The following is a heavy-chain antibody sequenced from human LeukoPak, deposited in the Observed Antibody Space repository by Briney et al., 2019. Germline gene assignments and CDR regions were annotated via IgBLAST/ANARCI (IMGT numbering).Heavy chain of an antibody. D-gene: IGHD4-17*01. V-gene: IGHV3-7*01. CDR1: GFTFTTYW. CDR3: ARESGSVTSEVDFDY. CDR2: IRQDGSQK. Sequence: PGESLRLSCAASGFTFTTYWMSWVRQAPGKGLEWVATIRQDGSQKYYVDSVKGRFIISRDNAKNSLYLQMNSLRAEDTAVYYCARESGSVTSEVDFDYWGQGTLVTVSS. J-gene: IGHJ4*02.